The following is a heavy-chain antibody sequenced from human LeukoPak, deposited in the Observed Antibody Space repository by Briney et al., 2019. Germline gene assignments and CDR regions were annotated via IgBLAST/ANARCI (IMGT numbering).Heavy chain of an antibody. V-gene: IGHV1-3*01. CDR3: ARGGSPYRYFDY. CDR1: GYTFTSYA. D-gene: IGHD2-15*01. J-gene: IGHJ4*02. CDR2: INAGNGNT. Sequence: ASVKVSCKASGYTFTSYAMHRVRQAPGQRLEWMGWINAGNGNTKYSQKFQGRVTITRDTSASTAYMELSSLRSEDTAVYYCARGGSPYRYFDYWGQGTLVTVSS.